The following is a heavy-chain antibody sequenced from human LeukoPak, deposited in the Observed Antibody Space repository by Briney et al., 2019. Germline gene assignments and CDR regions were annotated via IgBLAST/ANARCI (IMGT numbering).Heavy chain of an antibody. CDR1: KFTFRNYD. J-gene: IGHJ4*02. CDR3: AKRQCSGFNCAFFDL. Sequence: GGSLRLSCTASKFTFRNYDMSWVRQAPGKGLEWVSVIFASGDTTYYADSVKGRFTISRDNSKNTLSLQMNSLGAEDTAVYYCAKRQCSGFNCAFFDLWGQGTLVTVSS. D-gene: IGHD2-15*01. V-gene: IGHV3-23*01. CDR2: IFASGDTT.